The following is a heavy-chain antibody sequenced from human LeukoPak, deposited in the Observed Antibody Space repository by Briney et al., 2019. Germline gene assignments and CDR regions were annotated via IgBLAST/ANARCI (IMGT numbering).Heavy chain of an antibody. CDR2: INHSGST. Sequence: SETLSLTCAVYGGSFSGYYWSWIRQPPGKGLEWIGEINHSGSTNYNPSLKSRVTISVDTSKNQFSLKLSSVTAADTAVYYCARYDCSGGSCYAETPWADDWYFDPWGRGTLVTVSS. CDR3: ARYDCSGGSCYAETPWADDWYFDP. V-gene: IGHV4-34*01. J-gene: IGHJ2*01. CDR1: GGSFSGYY. D-gene: IGHD2-15*01.